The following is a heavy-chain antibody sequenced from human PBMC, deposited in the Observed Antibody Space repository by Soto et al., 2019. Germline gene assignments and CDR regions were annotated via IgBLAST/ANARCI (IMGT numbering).Heavy chain of an antibody. J-gene: IGHJ5*02. V-gene: IGHV3-23*01. CDR3: AKFQSVVPAAIRVGWFDP. CDR1: GFTFSSYA. Sequence: EVQLLESGGGLVQPGGSLRLSCAASGFTFSSYAMSWVRQAPGKGLEWVSAISGSGGSTYYADSVKGRFTISRDNSKNTLYLQMNSLRAEDTAVYYCAKFQSVVPAAIRVGWFDPWGQGTLVTVSS. CDR2: ISGSGGST. D-gene: IGHD2-2*01.